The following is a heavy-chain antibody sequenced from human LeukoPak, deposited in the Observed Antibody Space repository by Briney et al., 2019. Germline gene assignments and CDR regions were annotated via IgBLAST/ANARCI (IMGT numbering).Heavy chain of an antibody. D-gene: IGHD2-15*01. CDR2: MNPNSGNT. V-gene: IGHV1-8*01. CDR1: GYTFTSYD. Sequence: ASVKVSCKASGYTFTSYDINWVRQATGQGLEWMGWMNPNSGNTGYAQKLQGRVTMTRNTSISTAYMELSSLRSEDTAVYYCARPDCSGGSCQGSYYYYYGMDVWGQGTTVTVSS. CDR3: ARPDCSGGSCQGSYYYYYGMDV. J-gene: IGHJ6*02.